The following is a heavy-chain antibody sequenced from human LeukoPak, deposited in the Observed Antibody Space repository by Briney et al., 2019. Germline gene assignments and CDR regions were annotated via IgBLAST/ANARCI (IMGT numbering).Heavy chain of an antibody. J-gene: IGHJ4*02. CDR1: GFTFSSYE. Sequence: GGSLRLSCAASGFTFSSYEMNWVRQAPGKGLEWVSYISSSGSTIYYADSVKGRFTISRDNAKNSLYLQMNSLRAEDTAVYYCARETYCSSTSCYIGDGYWGQGTLVTVSS. D-gene: IGHD2-2*02. V-gene: IGHV3-48*03. CDR2: ISSSGSTI. CDR3: ARETYCSSTSCYIGDGY.